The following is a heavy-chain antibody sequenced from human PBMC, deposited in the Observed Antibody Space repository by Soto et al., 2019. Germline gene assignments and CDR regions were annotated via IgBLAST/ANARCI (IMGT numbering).Heavy chain of an antibody. J-gene: IGHJ6*02. D-gene: IGHD3-10*01. CDR1: GYSFTSYW. CDR3: AGLRNYYGSGRGGMDV. CDR2: IYPGDSDT. Sequence: GESLKISCQGSGYSFTSYWIGWVRQMPGKGLEWMGIIYPGDSDTRYSPSFQGQVIISADKSISTAYLQWSSLKASDTAMYYCAGLRNYYGSGRGGMDVWGQGTTVTVSS. V-gene: IGHV5-51*01.